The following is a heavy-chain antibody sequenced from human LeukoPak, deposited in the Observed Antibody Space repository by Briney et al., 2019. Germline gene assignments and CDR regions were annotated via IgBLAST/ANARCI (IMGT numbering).Heavy chain of an antibody. Sequence: SETLSLTCTVSGGSISSYYWSWIRQPAGKGLEWIGRIYTSGSTNYNPSLKSRVTMSVDTSKNQFSLKLSSVTAADTAVYYCARDSLTDYDYVWGSYRRRRYNWFDPWGQGTLVTVSS. J-gene: IGHJ5*02. CDR3: ARDSLTDYDYVWGSYRRRRYNWFDP. CDR1: GGSISSYY. CDR2: IYTSGST. D-gene: IGHD3-16*02. V-gene: IGHV4-4*07.